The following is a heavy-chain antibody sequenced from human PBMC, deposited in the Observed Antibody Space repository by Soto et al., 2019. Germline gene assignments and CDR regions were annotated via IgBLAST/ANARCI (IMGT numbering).Heavy chain of an antibody. Sequence: QVQLQQSGPGLVKPSETLSLTCSVSSGPTSSHNWGWIRQTPGRGLEWIGYVYSTGGTSYNPSLNSRATISADTSTTHISLTLTSVTAADTAVYYCVRQGIGNLHGLVDVWGQGTTVRVSS. D-gene: IGHD1-1*01. CDR2: VYSTGGT. J-gene: IGHJ6*02. CDR1: SGPTSSHN. V-gene: IGHV4-59*08. CDR3: VRQGIGNLHGLVDV.